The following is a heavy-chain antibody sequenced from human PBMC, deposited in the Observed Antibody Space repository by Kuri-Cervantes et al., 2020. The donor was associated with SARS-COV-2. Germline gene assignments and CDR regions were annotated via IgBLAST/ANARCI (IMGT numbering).Heavy chain of an antibody. CDR1: GFTFSSYT. J-gene: IGHJ2*01. CDR2: ISGSGGST. Sequence: LSLTCAASGFTFSSYTMSWVRQAPGKGLEWVSAISGSGGSTYYADSVKGRFTISRDNSKNTLYLQMNSLRAEDTAVYYCAKDSYCSGGSCYWYFDLWGRGTLVTVSS. CDR3: AKDSYCSGGSCYWYFDL. D-gene: IGHD2-15*01. V-gene: IGHV3-23*01.